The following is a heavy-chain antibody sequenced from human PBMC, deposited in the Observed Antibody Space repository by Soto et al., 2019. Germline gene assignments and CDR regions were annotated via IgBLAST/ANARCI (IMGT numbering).Heavy chain of an antibody. CDR2: VHISGHS. Sequence: KPSETLSLTCTLSGGSVRAPDWYNWVRQSPDKGLEWIAEVHISGHSNYNPSLRSRVSVSIDSSKNQFYLNLNSVAAADTAIYYCARVRQGCSANNCYFDPWGQGTQVTVSS. D-gene: IGHD1-1*01. V-gene: IGHV4-4*02. CDR1: GGSVRAPDW. CDR3: ARVRQGCSANNCYFDP. J-gene: IGHJ5*01.